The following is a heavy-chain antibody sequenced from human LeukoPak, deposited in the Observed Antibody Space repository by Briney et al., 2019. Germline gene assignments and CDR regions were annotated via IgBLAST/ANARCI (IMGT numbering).Heavy chain of an antibody. CDR1: GGSISSTSYS. CDR2: IYYSGTT. J-gene: IGHJ4*02. CDR3: ARLVVPAAMGHGLDY. V-gene: IGHV4-39*01. Sequence: SETLSLTCNVSGGSISSTSYSWGWIRQPPGKGLEWIGAIYYSGTTYYNPSLKSRVTISVDTSKNQFSLKLSSVTAADTAVYYCARLVVPAAMGHGLDYWGQGTMVTVSS. D-gene: IGHD2-2*01.